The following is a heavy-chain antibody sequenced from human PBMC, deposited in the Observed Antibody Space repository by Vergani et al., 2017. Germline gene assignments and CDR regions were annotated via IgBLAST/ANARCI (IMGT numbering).Heavy chain of an antibody. D-gene: IGHD3-3*01. CDR3: AREGQRDRITIFGVAHWDYYGMDV. CDR2: ISSSSSTI. Sequence: EVQLVESGGGLVQPGGSLRLSCAASGFTFSSYSMNWVRQAPGKGLEWVSYISSSSSTIYYADSVKGRFTISRDNAKNSLYLQMNSLRDEDTAVYYCAREGQRDRITIFGVAHWDYYGMDVWGQGTTVTVSS. J-gene: IGHJ6*02. V-gene: IGHV3-48*02. CDR1: GFTFSSYS.